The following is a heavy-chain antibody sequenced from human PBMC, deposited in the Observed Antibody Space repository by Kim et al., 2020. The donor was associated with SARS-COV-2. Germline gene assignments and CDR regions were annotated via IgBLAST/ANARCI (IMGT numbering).Heavy chain of an antibody. CDR1: GGTFRGYG. CDR3: ARPSDGLHYYDMDV. Sequence: SVKVSCKASGGTFRGYGVSWVLQAPGEGLEWVGGIIPVFATVNYAQKFLGRVTVTADESTNTAYMELSSLKSDDTAVYYCARPSDGLHYYDMDVWGQGT. J-gene: IGHJ6*02. V-gene: IGHV1-69*13. CDR2: IIPVFATV. D-gene: IGHD3-10*01.